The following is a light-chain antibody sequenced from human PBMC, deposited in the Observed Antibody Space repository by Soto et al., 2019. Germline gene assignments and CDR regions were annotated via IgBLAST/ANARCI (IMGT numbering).Light chain of an antibody. CDR2: GAS. CDR3: QQYSIWRT. CDR1: QSVSSN. J-gene: IGKJ1*01. Sequence: IVMTHSPATLSVSPGERATLSCRASQSVSSNLAWYQQKAGQAPRLLIYGASTRATGIPARFSGSGSGTEFTLTISSLQSEDFAVYYCQQYSIWRTFGQGTKVDIK. V-gene: IGKV3-15*01.